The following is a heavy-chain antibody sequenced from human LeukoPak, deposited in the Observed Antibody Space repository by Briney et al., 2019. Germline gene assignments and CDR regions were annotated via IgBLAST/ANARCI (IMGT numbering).Heavy chain of an antibody. Sequence: SETLSLTCTVSGDSISTSSYYWGWIRQPPGKGLEWLGSIYYSGSTYYNPSLQSRVTISVDTSKSQFSLNLYSVTAADAAVFYCARSYYYDYRQIDYWGQGTLVTVSS. V-gene: IGHV4-39*01. D-gene: IGHD3-22*01. CDR2: IYYSGST. CDR1: GDSISTSSYY. CDR3: ARSYYYDYRQIDY. J-gene: IGHJ4*02.